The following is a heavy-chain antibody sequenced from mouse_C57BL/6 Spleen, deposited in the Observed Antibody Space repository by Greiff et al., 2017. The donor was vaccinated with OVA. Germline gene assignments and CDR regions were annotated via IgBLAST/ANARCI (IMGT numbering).Heavy chain of an antibody. J-gene: IGHJ4*01. CDR2: ISSGSSTI. V-gene: IGHV5-17*01. Sequence: EVKVVESGGGLVKPGGSLKLSCAASGFTFSDYGMHWVRQAPEKGLEWVAYISSGSSTIYYADTVKGRFTISRDNAKNTLFLQMTSLRSEDTAMYYCARGYYYGSSYPAMYYWGQGTSVTVSS. CDR3: ARGYYYGSSYPAMYY. CDR1: GFTFSDYG. D-gene: IGHD1-1*01.